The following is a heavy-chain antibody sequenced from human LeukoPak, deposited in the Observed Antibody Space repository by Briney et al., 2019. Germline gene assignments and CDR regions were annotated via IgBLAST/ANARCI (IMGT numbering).Heavy chain of an antibody. CDR2: IIPIFGTA. Sequence: ASVKVSCKASGGTFSSYAISWVRQAPGQGLEWMGRIIPIFGTANYAQKFQGRVTITTDESTSTAYMELSSLRSEDTAVYYCARVWQTDNSYGEDYWGQGTLVTVSS. CDR1: GGTFSSYA. J-gene: IGHJ4*02. D-gene: IGHD5-18*01. CDR3: ARVWQTDNSYGEDY. V-gene: IGHV1-69*05.